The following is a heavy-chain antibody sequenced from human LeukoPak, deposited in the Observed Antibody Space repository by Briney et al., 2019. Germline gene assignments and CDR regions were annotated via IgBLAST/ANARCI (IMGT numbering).Heavy chain of an antibody. CDR1: GFTFSSYG. CDR2: ISYDGSNK. CDR3: AKGLKWELLRGWFDP. Sequence: GGSLRLSCAASGFTFSSYGMHWVRQAPGKGLEWVAVISYDGSNKYYADSVKGRFTISRDNSKNTLYLQMNSLRAEDTAVYYCAKGLKWELLRGWFDPWGQGTLVTVSS. J-gene: IGHJ5*02. D-gene: IGHD1-26*01. V-gene: IGHV3-30*18.